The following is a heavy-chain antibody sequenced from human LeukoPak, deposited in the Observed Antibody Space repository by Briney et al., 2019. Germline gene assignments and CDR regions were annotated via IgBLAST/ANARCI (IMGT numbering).Heavy chain of an antibody. CDR1: GFTFSSYG. J-gene: IGHJ4*02. V-gene: IGHV3-30*02. CDR3: AKDSKSLAYYPTYYFDY. CDR2: IRYDGSNK. Sequence: PGGSLRLXCAASGFTFSSYGMHWGRQAPGKGLEWVAFIRYDGSNKYYADSVKGRFTISRGNSKNTLYLQMNSLRAEDTAVYYCAKDSKSLAYYPTYYFDYWGQGTLVTVSS. D-gene: IGHD1-26*01.